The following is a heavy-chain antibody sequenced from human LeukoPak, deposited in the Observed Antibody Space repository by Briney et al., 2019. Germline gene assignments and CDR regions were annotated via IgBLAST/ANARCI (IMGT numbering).Heavy chain of an antibody. CDR1: GFTFSTYW. CDR3: ARALGDI. V-gene: IGHV3-74*01. CDR2: INGDGSST. J-gene: IGHJ4*02. Sequence: GGSLRLSCAASGFTFSTYWMHWVRQAPGKGLVWVSRINGDGSSTSYGDSVKGRFTISRDNAKNTLYLQMNGHRVEDTAVYYCARALGDIRGQGTLVTVSS.